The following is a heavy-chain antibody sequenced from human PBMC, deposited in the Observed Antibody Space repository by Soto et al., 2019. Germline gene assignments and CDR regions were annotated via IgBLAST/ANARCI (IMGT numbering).Heavy chain of an antibody. CDR3: ARDRYYDSSGSNTGGGYYFDY. V-gene: IGHV1-46*01. J-gene: IGHJ4*02. Sequence: QVQLVQSGAEVKKPGASVKVSCKASGYTFTSYYMHWVRQAPGQGLEWMGIINPSGGSTSYAQKFQGRVTMTRDTSTSTVYMELSSLRSEDTAVYYCARDRYYDSSGSNTGGGYYFDYWGQGTLVTVSS. CDR1: GYTFTSYY. CDR2: INPSGGST. D-gene: IGHD3-22*01.